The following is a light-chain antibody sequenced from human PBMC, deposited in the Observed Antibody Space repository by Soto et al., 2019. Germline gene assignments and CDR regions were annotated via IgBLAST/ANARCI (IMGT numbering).Light chain of an antibody. CDR3: QSYDTSLHNYV. V-gene: IGLV1-40*01. Sequence: QSVLTQPPSVSGAPGQRVSISCTGSTSNIGAPYDVHWYQHLPGTAPKLLIYGDNNRPSGVPDRFSGSKSGTSASLAITRLQAEDEADYYCQSYDTSLHNYVFGTGTKVTV. CDR1: TSNIGAPYD. J-gene: IGLJ1*01. CDR2: GDN.